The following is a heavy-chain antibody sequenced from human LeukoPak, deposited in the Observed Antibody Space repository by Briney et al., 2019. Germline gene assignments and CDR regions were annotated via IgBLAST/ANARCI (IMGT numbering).Heavy chain of an antibody. J-gene: IGHJ6*02. V-gene: IGHV3-30-3*01. CDR2: ISYDGSNK. Sequence: GRSLRLSCAASGFTFSSYAMHWVRQAPGKGLEWVAVISYDGSNKYYADSVKGRFTISRDNAKNSLYLQMNSLRAEDTAVYYCARDLSGYDLDYYYYGMDVWGQGTTVTVSS. CDR1: GFTFSSYA. CDR3: ARDLSGYDLDYYYYGMDV. D-gene: IGHD5-12*01.